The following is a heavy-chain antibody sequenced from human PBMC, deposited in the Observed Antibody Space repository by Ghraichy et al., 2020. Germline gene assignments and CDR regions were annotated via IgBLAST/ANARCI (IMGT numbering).Heavy chain of an antibody. J-gene: IGHJ4*02. Sequence: LSLTCAASGFTFSSYWMHWVRQAPGKGLVWVSRINSDGSDTIYADSVKGRFTISRDNAKNTLYLQMNSLRAEDTAVYYCARRWGSGTWGSDYWGQGTLVIVSS. CDR2: INSDGSDT. CDR3: ARRWGSGTWGSDY. D-gene: IGHD3-16*01. CDR1: GFTFSSYW. V-gene: IGHV3-74*01.